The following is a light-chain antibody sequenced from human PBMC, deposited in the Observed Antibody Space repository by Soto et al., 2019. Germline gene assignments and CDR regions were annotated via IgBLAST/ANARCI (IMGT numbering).Light chain of an antibody. J-gene: IGKJ1*01. CDR2: GAS. CDR1: QSVGGTF. V-gene: IGKV3-20*01. Sequence: EIVLTQSPGTLSLSPGEGATLSCRASQSVGGTFLAWYQQKGGQAPRLLIHGASNRATVIPDKFIGSRSGTDFTLTISRLEPTDFAVYYCQQYGGSPRTFGQWTKVEGK. CDR3: QQYGGSPRT.